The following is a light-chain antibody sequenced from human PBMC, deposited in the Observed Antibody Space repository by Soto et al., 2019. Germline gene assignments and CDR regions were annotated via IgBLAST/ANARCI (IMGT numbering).Light chain of an antibody. Sequence: QSALTQPPSASGSRGQSVTISCTGTSSDVGGYNYVSWYQQHPGKAPKLMIYEVTKRPSGVPDRFSGSKSGNTASLTVSGLQADDEADYYCSSYAGSNKSVFGTGTRSPS. J-gene: IGLJ1*01. CDR1: SSDVGGYNY. V-gene: IGLV2-8*01. CDR3: SSYAGSNKSV. CDR2: EVT.